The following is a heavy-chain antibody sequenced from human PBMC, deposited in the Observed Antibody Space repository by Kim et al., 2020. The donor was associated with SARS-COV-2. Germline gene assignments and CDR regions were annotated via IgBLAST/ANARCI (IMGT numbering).Heavy chain of an antibody. CDR2: IHSGAST. J-gene: IGHJ6*01. Sequence: GGSLRLSCAASGFTVSNNYMNWVRQAPGEGLEWVSRIHSGASTSESDAVMSRLTISTDNSNNTTYFQLNSRIAHDTTVDYCSVMYCDYSSGSYYY. CDR1: GFTVSNNY. CDR3: SVMYCDYSSGSYYY. V-gene: IGHV3-53*01. D-gene: IGHD3-22*01.